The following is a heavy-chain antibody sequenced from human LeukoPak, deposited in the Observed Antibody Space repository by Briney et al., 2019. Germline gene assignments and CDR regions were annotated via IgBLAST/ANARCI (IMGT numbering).Heavy chain of an antibody. CDR3: ASSARGYFDY. Sequence: SGGSLRLSCAASGFTFSSYGMHWVRQAPGKGLEWVAVIWYDGSNKYYADSVKGRFTISRDNSKNTPYLQMNSLRAEDTAVYYCASSARGYFDYWGQGTLVTVSS. D-gene: IGHD3-10*01. J-gene: IGHJ4*02. CDR2: IWYDGSNK. V-gene: IGHV3-33*01. CDR1: GFTFSSYG.